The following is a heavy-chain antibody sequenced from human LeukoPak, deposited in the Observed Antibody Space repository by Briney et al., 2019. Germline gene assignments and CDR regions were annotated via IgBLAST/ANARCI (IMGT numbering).Heavy chain of an antibody. V-gene: IGHV3-7*01. J-gene: IGHJ4*02. CDR3: AREPQQWLERGDFDY. D-gene: IGHD6-19*01. Sequence: GGSLRLSCAASGFTFSNYWMSWVRQAPGKGLEWVANIKEDGRDKYYVDSVKGRFTISRDNAKNSLYLQMNSLRVEDTAVYYCAREPQQWLERGDFDYWGQGTLVTVSS. CDR1: GFTFSNYW. CDR2: IKEDGRDK.